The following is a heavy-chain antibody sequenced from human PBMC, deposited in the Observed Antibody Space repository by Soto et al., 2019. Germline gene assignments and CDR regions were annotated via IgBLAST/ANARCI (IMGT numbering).Heavy chain of an antibody. J-gene: IGHJ4*02. CDR1: GYTFTSYG. V-gene: IGHV1-18*01. Sequence: QVQLVQSGAEVKKPGASVKVSCRASGYTFTSYGISWVRQAPGQGLEWMGWISAYNGNTNYAQKLQGRVTMTTDTTTNPAYMELRSLRSDDRAVYYCASSVRYCGDDCHSWHYWGQGTLVTVCS. D-gene: IGHD2-21*02. CDR3: ASSVRYCGDDCHSWHY. CDR2: ISAYNGNT.